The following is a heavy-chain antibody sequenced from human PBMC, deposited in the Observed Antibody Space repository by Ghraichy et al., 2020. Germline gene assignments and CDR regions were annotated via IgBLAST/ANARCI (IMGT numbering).Heavy chain of an antibody. CDR1: GGSFSGYY. CDR3: ARAGGRLYSSGWFRGWNFDY. D-gene: IGHD6-19*01. Sequence: SETLSLTCAVYGGSFSGYYWSWIRQPPGKGLEWIGEINHSGSTNYNPSLKSRVTISVNTSKNQFSLKLSSVTAADTAVDYCARAGGRLYSSGWFRGWNFDYWGQGTLVTVSS. CDR2: INHSGST. J-gene: IGHJ4*02. V-gene: IGHV4-34*01.